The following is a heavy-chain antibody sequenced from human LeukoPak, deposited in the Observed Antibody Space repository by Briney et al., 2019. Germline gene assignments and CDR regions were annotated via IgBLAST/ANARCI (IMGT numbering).Heavy chain of an antibody. D-gene: IGHD3-10*01. CDR3: ARHGSRNYYGSGSYGY. CDR2: ISSSSSYI. Sequence: NPGGSLRLSCAASGFTFSSYGMNWVRQAPGKGLEWVSCISSSSSYIYYADSVKGRFTISRDNAKNSLYLQMNSLRAEDTAVYYCARHGSRNYYGSGSYGYWGQGTLVTVSS. J-gene: IGHJ4*02. CDR1: GFTFSSYG. V-gene: IGHV3-21*01.